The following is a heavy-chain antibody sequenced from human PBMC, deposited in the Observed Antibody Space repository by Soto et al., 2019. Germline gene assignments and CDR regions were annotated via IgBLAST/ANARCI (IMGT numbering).Heavy chain of an antibody. Sequence: ASVKVSCKASGYTLTGYYMHRVRQAPGQGLEWMGWVDPNNGNAHYGQNLQGTVTMTTDTSTSTVNLELRSLRSDDTAVYYCARTRYTRSLKYYFDYWGQGTLVTVSS. CDR1: GYTLTGYY. CDR3: ARTRYTRSLKYYFDY. J-gene: IGHJ4*02. V-gene: IGHV1-18*04. CDR2: VDPNNGNA. D-gene: IGHD1-26*01.